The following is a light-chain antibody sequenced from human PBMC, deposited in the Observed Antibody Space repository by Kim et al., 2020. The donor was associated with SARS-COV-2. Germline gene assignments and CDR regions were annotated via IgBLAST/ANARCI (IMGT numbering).Light chain of an antibody. CDR3: AAWDDSLSGWV. V-gene: IGLV1-47*01. CDR2: RNN. Sequence: GQRVTISCSGSNSNSGSNYVYWYQQRPGTAPKLLIYRNNQRPSGVPDRFAGSKSGTSASLAISGLRSEDEADYYCAAWDDSLSGWVFGGGTQLTVL. J-gene: IGLJ3*02. CDR1: NSNSGSNY.